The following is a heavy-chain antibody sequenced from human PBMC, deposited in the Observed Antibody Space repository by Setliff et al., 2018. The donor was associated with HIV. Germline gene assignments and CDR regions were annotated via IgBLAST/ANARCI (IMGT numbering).Heavy chain of an antibody. CDR1: GGSISSSRYY. CDR3: AKPTPGLYPRSFDV. D-gene: IGHD1-1*01. V-gene: IGHV4-39*01. CDR2: IYFSGNT. J-gene: IGHJ3*01. Sequence: SETLSLTCTVSGGSISSSRYYWGWIRQPPGKGLEWIASIYFSGNTRYNPALTSRVTISVDTSKNQFSLKLRSVTASDTAIYYCAKPTPGLYPRSFDVWGQGTMVTVSS.